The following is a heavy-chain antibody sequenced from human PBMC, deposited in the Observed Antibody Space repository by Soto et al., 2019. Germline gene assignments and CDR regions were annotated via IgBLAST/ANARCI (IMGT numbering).Heavy chain of an antibody. Sequence: GASVKVSCKASGDTFTANYIHWVRRAPGQGFEWVGWVNPKSGGTNYQQKFQGRVTMTRDTSLSTVYMTLTRLTSDDTAVYYCARVIGYCSSTSCYAPPIFDSWGQGTLVTVSS. CDR2: VNPKSGGT. V-gene: IGHV1-2*02. CDR3: ARVIGYCSSTSCYAPPIFDS. D-gene: IGHD2-2*01. CDR1: GDTFTANY. J-gene: IGHJ5*01.